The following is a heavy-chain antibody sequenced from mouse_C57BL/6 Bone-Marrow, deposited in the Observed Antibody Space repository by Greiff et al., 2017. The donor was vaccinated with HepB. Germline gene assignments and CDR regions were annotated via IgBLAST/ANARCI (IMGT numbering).Heavy chain of an antibody. CDR1: GFTFSDAW. CDR2: IRNKANNHAT. Sequence: EVHLVESGGGLVQPGGSMKLSCAASGFTFSDAWMDWVRQSPEKGLEWVAEIRNKANNHATYYAESVKGRFTISRDDSKSSVYLQMNSLRAEDTGIYYCTRRPPDYYGTAMDYWGQGTSVTVSS. J-gene: IGHJ4*01. V-gene: IGHV6-6*01. D-gene: IGHD1-1*01. CDR3: TRRPPDYYGTAMDY.